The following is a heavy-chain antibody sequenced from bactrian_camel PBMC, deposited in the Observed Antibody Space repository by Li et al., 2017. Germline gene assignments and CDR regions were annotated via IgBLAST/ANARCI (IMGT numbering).Heavy chain of an antibody. CDR2: ITSSGGTP. D-gene: IGHD5*01. CDR1: GFTFSTYA. J-gene: IGHJ4*01. Sequence: VQLVESGGGSVEAGGSLRLSCAASGFTFSTYAMSWVRQAPGKGLEWVSLITSSGGTPLYADSVKGRITISRDDAKNTVYLQMNTLKSEDTALYYCTTTGFDYWSQGTQVTVS. CDR3: TTTGFDY. V-gene: IGHV3S40*01.